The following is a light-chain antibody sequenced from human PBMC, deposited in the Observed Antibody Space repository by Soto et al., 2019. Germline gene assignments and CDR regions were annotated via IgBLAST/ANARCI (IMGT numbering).Light chain of an antibody. Sequence: EIVMTQSPGTLSVSPGERATLSCRASQSLSSNFAWYQQKPGQAPRLLIYGASTRATGIPARFSGSGAGTELTSTISSCLSEYFAVYCWQQFNISPPYTFGQGTKLEIK. CDR2: GAS. CDR3: QQFNISPPYT. CDR1: QSLSSN. V-gene: IGKV3-15*01. J-gene: IGKJ2*01.